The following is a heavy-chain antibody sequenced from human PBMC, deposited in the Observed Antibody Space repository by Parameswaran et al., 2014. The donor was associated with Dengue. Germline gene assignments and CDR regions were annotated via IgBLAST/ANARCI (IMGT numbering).Heavy chain of an antibody. CDR2: ISGSGGST. Sequence: VRQMPGKGLEWVSAISGSGGSTYYADSVKGRFTISRDNSKNTLYLQMNSLRAEDTAVYYCAKGPGEMVAAYWGQGTLVTVSS. V-gene: IGHV3-23*01. CDR3: AKGPGEMVAAY. J-gene: IGHJ4*02. D-gene: IGHD5-24*01.